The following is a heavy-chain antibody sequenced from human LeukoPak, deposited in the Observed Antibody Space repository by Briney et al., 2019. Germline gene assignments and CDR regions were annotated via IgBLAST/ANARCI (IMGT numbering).Heavy chain of an antibody. CDR1: GGFISSSSYY. D-gene: IGHD6-19*01. Sequence: SETLSLTCTVSGGFISSSSYYWGWIRQPPGKGLEWIGSIYYSGSTYYNPSLKSRVTISVDTSKNQFSLKLSSVTAADTAVYYCARDSEGAVAGRWSDYWGQGTLVTVSS. CDR2: IYYSGST. CDR3: ARDSEGAVAGRWSDY. V-gene: IGHV4-39*07. J-gene: IGHJ4*02.